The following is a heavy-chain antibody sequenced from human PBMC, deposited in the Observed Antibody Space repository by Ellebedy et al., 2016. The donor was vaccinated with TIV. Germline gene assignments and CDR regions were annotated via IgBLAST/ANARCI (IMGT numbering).Heavy chain of an antibody. V-gene: IGHV5-51*01. CDR2: IFPLDSDT. CDR1: GYNFATYW. D-gene: IGHD5-12*01. J-gene: IGHJ4*02. CDR3: ARSLAGYGYIDS. Sequence: NVSCKASGYNFATYWIGWLRQTPGKGLEWMGIIFPLDSDTRYCPSFQGQVTISADRTLNTAYLQCGSLRASDTAMYYCARSLAGYGYIDSWGQGTLVNVSS.